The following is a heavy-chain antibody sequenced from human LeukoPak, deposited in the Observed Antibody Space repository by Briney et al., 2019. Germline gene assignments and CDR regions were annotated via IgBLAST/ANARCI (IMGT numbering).Heavy chain of an antibody. D-gene: IGHD6-13*01. Sequence: GGSLRLSCVASGFTFSNYGMHWVRQAPGKGLDWVAVIWYDGSYKYYADSVKGRSTISRENPKNTLYLQMNSLRAEDTGIYYCAKVVQYTASTGTGLDYWGQGTLVTVSS. CDR3: AKVVQYTASTGTGLDY. V-gene: IGHV3-33*06. J-gene: IGHJ4*02. CDR1: GFTFSNYG. CDR2: IWYDGSYK.